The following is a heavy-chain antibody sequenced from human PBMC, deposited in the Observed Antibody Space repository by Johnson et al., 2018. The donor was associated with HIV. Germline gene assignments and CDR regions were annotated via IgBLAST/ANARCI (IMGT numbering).Heavy chain of an antibody. D-gene: IGHD3-16*01. CDR1: GLAFSTYW. J-gene: IGHJ3*02. CDR3: ASWGGLNHMGDPFDI. V-gene: IGHV3-30*02. Sequence: QVQLVESGGGLVQPGGSLRLSCAASGLAFSTYWMHWVRQAPGKGLAWVAIIRYAGSNEYYADSVKGRFTISRDNSENTLYLQMSSLRVEDTAVYCCASWGGLNHMGDPFDIWGQGTMVTVSS. CDR2: IRYAGSNE.